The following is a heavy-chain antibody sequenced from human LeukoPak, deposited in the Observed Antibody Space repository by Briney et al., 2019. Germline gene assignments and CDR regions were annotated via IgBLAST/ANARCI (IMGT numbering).Heavy chain of an antibody. CDR3: AKHRENYGDSCLDDS. CDR1: GFTVSSKY. D-gene: IGHD4-17*01. J-gene: IGHJ5*01. CDR2: IYSGGST. V-gene: IGHV3-53*01. Sequence: GSLRLSCAASGFTVSSKYMSWVRQAPGKGLEWVSVIYSGGSTYYADSVKGRFTISRDNSKNTLYLQMNSLKAEDTAVYHCAKHRENYGDSCLDDSWGQGTLVTVSS.